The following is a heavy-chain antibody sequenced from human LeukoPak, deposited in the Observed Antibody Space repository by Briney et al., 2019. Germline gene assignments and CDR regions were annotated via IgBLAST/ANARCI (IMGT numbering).Heavy chain of an antibody. CDR2: ISSSGSII. Sequence: PGGSLRLSCAASGFTFSNYYMSWIRQAPGKGLEWVSYISSSGSIIYYADSVKGRFTISRDNAKNSLYLQMNSLRVEDTAVYFCARAREVGLVYFDYWGQGPLVTVSS. CDR1: GFTFSNYY. D-gene: IGHD3/OR15-3a*01. J-gene: IGHJ4*02. CDR3: ARAREVGLVYFDY. V-gene: IGHV3-11*01.